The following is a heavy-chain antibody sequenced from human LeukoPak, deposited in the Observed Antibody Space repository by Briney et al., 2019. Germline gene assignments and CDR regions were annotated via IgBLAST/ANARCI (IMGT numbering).Heavy chain of an antibody. D-gene: IGHD6-19*01. CDR2: IYTSGST. V-gene: IGHV4-4*07. CDR3: ASRSSGWYVGRGYYMDV. J-gene: IGHJ6*03. CDR1: GVSISSYY. Sequence: SETLSLTCTVSGVSISSYYWSWIWQPAGKGLEWIGRIYTSGSTNYNPSLKSRVTMSVDTSKNQFSLKLSSVTAADTAVYYCASRSSGWYVGRGYYMDVWGKGTTVTVSS.